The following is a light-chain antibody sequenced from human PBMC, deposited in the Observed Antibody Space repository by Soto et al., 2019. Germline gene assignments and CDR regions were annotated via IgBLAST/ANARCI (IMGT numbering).Light chain of an antibody. Sequence: EIVMPQSPATLSVSPEERATLSCRASQSISSSYLAWYQQKPGQAPRLLIYGAFSRAIGIPDRFSGSGSGTDFTLTINRVAPEDLAVYYCQQYVSLPITFGQGTRLEI. V-gene: IGKV3-20*01. CDR3: QQYVSLPIT. J-gene: IGKJ5*01. CDR1: QSISSSY. CDR2: GAF.